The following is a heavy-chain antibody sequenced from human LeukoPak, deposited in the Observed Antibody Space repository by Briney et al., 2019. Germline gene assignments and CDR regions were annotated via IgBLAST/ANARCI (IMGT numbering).Heavy chain of an antibody. CDR2: IVVGSGKT. Sequence: SVKVSCTASGFTFTGSTTQWVRQARGQGLEWIGWIVVGSGKTKYAQKFQERVTLSTDKSTGTAYMELSGLTSEDTAVYYCAAERYDSTCCWFDPWGQGTLVTVSS. CDR3: AAERYDSTCCWFDP. D-gene: IGHD6-13*01. CDR1: GFTFTGST. J-gene: IGHJ5*02. V-gene: IGHV1-58*02.